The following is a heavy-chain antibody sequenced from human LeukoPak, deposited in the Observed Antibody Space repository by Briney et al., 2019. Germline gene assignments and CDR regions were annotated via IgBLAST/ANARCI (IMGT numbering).Heavy chain of an antibody. D-gene: IGHD3-22*01. V-gene: IGHV4-38-2*02. CDR2: IYHSGDT. J-gene: IGHJ4*01. Sequence: SETLSLTCTVSGYSISSGSYWGWIRQPPGKGLEWIGTIYHSGDTYYNPSLKSRVTISVDTSKNQFSLKLSSVTAADTAVYFCARDPYYDTLGIDYWGHGTLVTVSS. CDR3: ARDPYYDTLGIDY. CDR1: GYSISSGSY.